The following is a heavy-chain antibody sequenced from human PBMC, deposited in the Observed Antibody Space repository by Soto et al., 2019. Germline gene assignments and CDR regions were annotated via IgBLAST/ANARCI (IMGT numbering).Heavy chain of an antibody. CDR1: GYAFTTYG. CDR2: IRAHNGNT. Sequence: QVHLVQSGAEVKKPGASVKVSCKGSGYAFTTYGITWVRQAPGQGLERMGWIRAHNGNTNYAQTLQGIVAVTRDTLTSTAYMALRSLRSDDTAVYYCARGRYGDYWGQGALVTVSS. J-gene: IGHJ4*02. V-gene: IGHV1-18*01. D-gene: IGHD1-1*01. CDR3: ARGRYGDY.